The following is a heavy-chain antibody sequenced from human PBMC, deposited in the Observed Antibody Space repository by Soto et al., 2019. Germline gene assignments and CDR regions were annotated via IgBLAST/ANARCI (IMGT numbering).Heavy chain of an antibody. CDR1: GFTFSDNW. V-gene: IGHV3-7*01. D-gene: IGHD6-13*01. Sequence: GGSLRLSCAASGFTFSDNWMNWVRQAPGKGLEWVVTIKPDGSEQDYVEFVKGRFTISRDNAKNSLYLQMNSLRAEDTAVYYCATVPWTAAASWGQGTLVTVSS. J-gene: IGHJ5*02. CDR3: ATVPWTAAAS. CDR2: IKPDGSEQ.